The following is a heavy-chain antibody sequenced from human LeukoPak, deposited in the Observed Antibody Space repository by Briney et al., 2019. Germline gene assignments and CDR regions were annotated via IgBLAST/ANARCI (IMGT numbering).Heavy chain of an antibody. V-gene: IGHV1-18*01. CDR1: GYTFTSYG. CDR3: ARADVLRYFDWLNPFDY. Sequence: GASVKVSRKASGYTFTSYGISWVRQAPGQGLEWMGWISAYNGNTNYAQKLQGRVTMTTDTSTSTAYMELRSLRSDDTAVYYCARADVLRYFDWLNPFDYWGQGTLVTVSS. D-gene: IGHD3-9*01. CDR2: ISAYNGNT. J-gene: IGHJ4*02.